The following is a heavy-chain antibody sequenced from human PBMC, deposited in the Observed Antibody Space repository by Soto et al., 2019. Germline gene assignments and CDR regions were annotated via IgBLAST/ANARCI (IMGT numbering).Heavy chain of an antibody. CDR3: ARDLYVRDDAFDI. J-gene: IGHJ3*02. CDR2: TYYSGST. Sequence: SETLSLTCTVSGGSMSYYWSWIRQPPGKGLEWIGSTYYSGSTYYNPSLKSRVTISVDTSKNQFSLKVTSVTAADTAVYYCARDLYVRDDAFDIWGQGTMVTVSS. CDR1: GGSMSYY. D-gene: IGHD3-16*01. V-gene: IGHV4-39*07.